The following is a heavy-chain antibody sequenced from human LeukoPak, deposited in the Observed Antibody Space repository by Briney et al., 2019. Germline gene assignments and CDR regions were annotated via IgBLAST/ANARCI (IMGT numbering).Heavy chain of an antibody. CDR1: GYTFTGYY. D-gene: IGHD3-3*01. J-gene: IGHJ4*02. V-gene: IGHV1-2*02. Sequence: SVKVSCKASGYTFTGYYMHWVRQAPGQGLEWMGWINPNSGGTNYAQKFQGRVTMTRDTSISTAYMELSRLRSDDTAVYYCARDDFWSGYYTHWGQGTLVTVSS. CDR2: INPNSGGT. CDR3: ARDDFWSGYYTH.